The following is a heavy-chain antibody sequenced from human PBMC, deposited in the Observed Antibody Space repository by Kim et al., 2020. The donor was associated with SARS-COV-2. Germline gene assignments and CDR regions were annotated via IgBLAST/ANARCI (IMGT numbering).Heavy chain of an antibody. CDR1: GGSISSYY. CDR2: IYYSGST. D-gene: IGHD1-26*01. J-gene: IGHJ6*02. Sequence: SETLSLTCTVSGGSISSYYWSWIRQPPGKGLEWIGYIYYSGSTNYNPSLKSRVTISVDTSKNQFSLKLSSVTAADTAVYYCARDPMVVGATYYGMDVWGQGTTVTVSS. V-gene: IGHV4-59*13. CDR3: ARDPMVVGATYYGMDV.